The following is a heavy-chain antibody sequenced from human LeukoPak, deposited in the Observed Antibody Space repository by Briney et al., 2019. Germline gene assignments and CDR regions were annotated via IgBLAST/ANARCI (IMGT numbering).Heavy chain of an antibody. CDR2: INHSGST. CDR1: GGSFSGYY. Sequence: PSETLSLTCAVYGGSFSGYYWSWIRQPPGKGLEWIGEINHSGSTNYNPSLKSRVTISVDTSKNQFSLKLSSVTAADTAVYYCARIVWSYASDGFDYWGQGTLVTVSS. CDR3: ARIVWSYASDGFDY. D-gene: IGHD1-26*01. J-gene: IGHJ4*02. V-gene: IGHV4-34*01.